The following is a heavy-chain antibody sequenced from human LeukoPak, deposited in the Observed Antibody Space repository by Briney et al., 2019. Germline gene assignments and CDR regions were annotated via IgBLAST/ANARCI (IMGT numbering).Heavy chain of an antibody. CDR3: ARVDTAMGLFDY. D-gene: IGHD5-18*01. CDR2: ISSSSTI. V-gene: IGHV3-48*01. J-gene: IGHJ4*02. Sequence: GGSLRLSCAASGFTFSSYSMNWVRQAPGKGLEWVSYISSSSTIYYADSVKGRFTISRDNTKNSLYLQMNSLRAEDTAVCYCARVDTAMGLFDYWGQGTLVTVSS. CDR1: GFTFSSYS.